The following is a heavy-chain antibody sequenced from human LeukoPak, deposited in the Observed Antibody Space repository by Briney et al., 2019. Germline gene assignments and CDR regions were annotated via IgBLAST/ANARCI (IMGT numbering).Heavy chain of an antibody. CDR2: INPSGGST. CDR3: ARDGAEQLAPDY. V-gene: IGHV1-46*01. D-gene: IGHD6-6*01. Sequence: ASVKVSCKASGYTFTGNYMHWVRQAPGQGLEWMGIINPSGGSTSYAQKFQGRVTMTRDMSTSTVYMELSSLRSEDTAVYYCARDGAEQLAPDYWGQGTLVTVSS. J-gene: IGHJ4*02. CDR1: GYTFTGNY.